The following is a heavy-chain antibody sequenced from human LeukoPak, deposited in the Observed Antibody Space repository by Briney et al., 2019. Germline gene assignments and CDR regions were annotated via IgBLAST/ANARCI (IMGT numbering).Heavy chain of an antibody. V-gene: IGHV3-9*01. CDR1: GFTFDDYA. D-gene: IGHD5-12*01. J-gene: IGHJ6*02. CDR2: ISWNSDSI. Sequence: PGGSLRLSCAASGFTFDDYAMHWVRQAPGKGLEWVSGISWNSDSIGYADSVKGRFTISRDNAKNSLYLHMNSLRAEDTALYYCAKDIDRPRGGSGHDRAYYYYYGMDVWGQGTTVTVSS. CDR3: AKDIDRPRGGSGHDRAYYYYYGMDV.